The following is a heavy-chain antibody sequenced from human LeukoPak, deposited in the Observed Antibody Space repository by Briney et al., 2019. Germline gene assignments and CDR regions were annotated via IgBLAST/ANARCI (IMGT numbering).Heavy chain of an antibody. CDR3: ARDRDYYYGMDV. Sequence: ASVKVSCKASGGTFSSYAISWVRQAPGQGLEWMGRIIPILGIANYAQKFQGRVTITADKSTGTAYMELSSLRSEDTAVYYCARDRDYYYGMDVWGQGTTVTVSS. V-gene: IGHV1-69*04. J-gene: IGHJ6*02. CDR1: GGTFSSYA. CDR2: IIPILGIA.